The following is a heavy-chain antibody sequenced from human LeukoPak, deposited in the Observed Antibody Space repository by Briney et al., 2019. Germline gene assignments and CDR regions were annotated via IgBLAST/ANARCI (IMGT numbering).Heavy chain of an antibody. CDR3: ARDQTGTTGYVDY. CDR2: ISSSGTTI. Sequence: GGSLRLPCAASGFTFSSYEMNWVRQAPGKGLEWVSYISSSGTTIYYADSVKGRFTISRDNAKNSLYLQMNSLRAEGTAVYYCARDQTGTTGYVDYWGQGTLVTVSS. J-gene: IGHJ4*02. V-gene: IGHV3-48*03. D-gene: IGHD1-7*01. CDR1: GFTFSSYE.